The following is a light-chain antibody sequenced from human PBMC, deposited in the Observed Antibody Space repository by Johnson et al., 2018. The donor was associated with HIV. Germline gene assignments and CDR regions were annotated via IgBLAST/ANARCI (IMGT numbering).Light chain of an antibody. CDR2: END. CDR3: GTWDSSLSAGV. Sequence: QSVLTQPPSVSAAPGQKVTISCSGSSSNIGNNYVSWYQQLPGTAPKLLIYENDKRPSGIPDRFSGSKSGMSATLAITGLQTGDEADYYCGTWDSSLSAGVFGTGTKVPVL. V-gene: IGLV1-51*02. CDR1: SSNIGNNY. J-gene: IGLJ1*01.